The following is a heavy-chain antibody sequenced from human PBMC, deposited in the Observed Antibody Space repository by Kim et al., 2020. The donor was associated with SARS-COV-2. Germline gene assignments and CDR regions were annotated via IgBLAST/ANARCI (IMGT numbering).Heavy chain of an antibody. V-gene: IGHV3-23*01. D-gene: IGHD6-13*01. CDR3: AKSHPASSWYYYYGMDV. Sequence: VKGRFTTSRDNSMNTLYLQMNSLRAEDMGVYYCAKSHPASSWYYYYGMDVWGQGTTVTVSS. J-gene: IGHJ6*02.